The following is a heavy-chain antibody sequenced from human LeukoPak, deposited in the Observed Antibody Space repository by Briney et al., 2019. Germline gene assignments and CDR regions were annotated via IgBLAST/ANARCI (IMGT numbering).Heavy chain of an antibody. CDR3: ARSGSTSYSLDY. CDR1: GYSFTGYF. J-gene: IGHJ4*02. D-gene: IGHD3-22*01. Sequence: ASVKVSFKASGYSFTGYFIHWVRQTPGQGLEWMGCIDPNSGDTKYAQKFQGRVSMPRDTSTRTAYMELSRLRSDDTAVYFCARSGSTSYSLDYWGQGTLVTVSS. V-gene: IGHV1-2*02. CDR2: IDPNSGDT.